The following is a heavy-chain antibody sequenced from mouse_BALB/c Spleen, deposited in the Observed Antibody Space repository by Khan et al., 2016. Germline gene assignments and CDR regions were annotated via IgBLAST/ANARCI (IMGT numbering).Heavy chain of an antibody. J-gene: IGHJ4*01. CDR3: ARTPTAYYAMDY. V-gene: IGHV3-2*02. Sequence: EVQLQESGPGLVKPSQSLSLTCTVTGYSITSDYAWNWIRQFPGNKLEWMGYISYSGNTRYYPSLKSRISITRDTSKNQFFLQLNSVTTEDTARYYCARTPTAYYAMDYWGQGTSVTVSS. D-gene: IGHD1-2*01. CDR1: GYSITSDYA. CDR2: ISYSGNT.